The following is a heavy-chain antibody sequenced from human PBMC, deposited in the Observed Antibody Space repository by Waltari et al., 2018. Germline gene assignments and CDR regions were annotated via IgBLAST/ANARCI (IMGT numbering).Heavy chain of an antibody. J-gene: IGHJ6*02. D-gene: IGHD6-19*01. CDR1: GGTFSSYA. V-gene: IGHV1-69*08. CDR2: IIPIFGTA. CDR3: ASPTVAVVEDAYYYYGMDV. Sequence: QVQLVQSGAEVKKPGSSVKVSCKASGGTFSSYAISWVRQAPGQGLEWMGRIIPIFGTANYAQKFQGRVTITADKSTSTAYMELSSLRSEDTAVYYCASPTVAVVEDAYYYYGMDVWGQGTTVTVSS.